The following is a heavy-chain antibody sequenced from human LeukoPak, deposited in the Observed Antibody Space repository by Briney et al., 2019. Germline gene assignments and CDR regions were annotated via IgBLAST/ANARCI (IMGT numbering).Heavy chain of an antibody. J-gene: IGHJ4*02. Sequence: SVKVSCKASGYTFTSYGISWVRQAPGQGLEWMGRIIPILGIANYAQKFQGRITITADKSTSTAYMELSSLRSEDTAVYYCARGRQTYYYDSSGYYYFDYWGQGTLVTVSS. V-gene: IGHV1-69*04. D-gene: IGHD3-22*01. CDR1: GYTFTSYG. CDR3: ARGRQTYYYDSSGYYYFDY. CDR2: IIPILGIA.